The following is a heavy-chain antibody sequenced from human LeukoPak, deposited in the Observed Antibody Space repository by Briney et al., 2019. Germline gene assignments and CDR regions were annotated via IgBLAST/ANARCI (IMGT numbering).Heavy chain of an antibody. CDR3: AKPKIVGALEH. CDR1: GFTFSSYA. Sequence: GGSLRLSCAASGFTFSSYAMSWVRQAPGKGLEWVAVISYDGSNKYYADSVKGRFTISRDNSKNTLYLQMNSLRAEDTAVYYCAKPKIVGALEHWGQGTLVTVSS. J-gene: IGHJ1*01. D-gene: IGHD1-26*01. V-gene: IGHV3-30*18. CDR2: ISYDGSNK.